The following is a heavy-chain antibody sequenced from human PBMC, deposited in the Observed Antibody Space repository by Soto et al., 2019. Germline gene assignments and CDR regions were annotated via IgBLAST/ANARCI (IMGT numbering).Heavy chain of an antibody. CDR1: GDSVSSSSAA. CDR3: AGVVWFRGMDV. J-gene: IGHJ6*02. V-gene: IGHV6-1*01. D-gene: IGHD3-16*01. CDR2: TYYRSKWIH. Sequence: SQPLSLTCDISGDSVSSSSAAWNWIRQSPSRGLEWLGRTYYRSKWIHEYTVSMESRITINPDTSKNQFSLHIYSVTPEDTAVYYCAGVVWFRGMDVWGQGTPVTV.